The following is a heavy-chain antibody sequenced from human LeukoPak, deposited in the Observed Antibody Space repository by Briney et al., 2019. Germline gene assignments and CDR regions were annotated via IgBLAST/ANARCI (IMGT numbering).Heavy chain of an antibody. V-gene: IGHV3-9*03. Sequence: PGGSLRLSCAASGFTFDDYAMHWVRQAPGKGLERVSGISWNSGSIGYADSVKGRFTISRDNAKNSLYLQMNSLRAEDMALYYCAKDSEQWLKYYFDYWGQGTLVTVSS. CDR3: AKDSEQWLKYYFDY. D-gene: IGHD6-19*01. CDR2: ISWNSGSI. J-gene: IGHJ4*02. CDR1: GFTFDDYA.